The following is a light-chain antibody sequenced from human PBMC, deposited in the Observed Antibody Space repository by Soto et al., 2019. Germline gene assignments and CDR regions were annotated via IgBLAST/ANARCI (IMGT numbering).Light chain of an antibody. CDR2: DVS. CDR1: SSDVCGYNY. CDR3: SSYTSSSTLEV. V-gene: IGLV2-14*01. Sequence: QSALTQPASVSGSPGQSITISCTGTSSDVCGYNYVSWYQQHPGKAPKLMIYDVSNRPSGVSNRFSGSKSGNTASLTISGLQAEDEADYYCSSYTSSSTLEVFGGGTKLTV. J-gene: IGLJ2*01.